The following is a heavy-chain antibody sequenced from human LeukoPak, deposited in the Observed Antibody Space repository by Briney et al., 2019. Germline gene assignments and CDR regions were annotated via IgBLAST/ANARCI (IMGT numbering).Heavy chain of an antibody. V-gene: IGHV1-2*02. D-gene: IGHD4-17*01. Sequence: ASVKVSCKASGYTFTGYYIHWLRQAPGQGLEWMGWINPNSGGTNYAQKFQGRVTMTRDTSISTAYMELSRLTSDDTAVYYCARDNGEGFDPWGQGTLVTVSS. CDR2: INPNSGGT. J-gene: IGHJ5*02. CDR3: ARDNGEGFDP. CDR1: GYTFTGYY.